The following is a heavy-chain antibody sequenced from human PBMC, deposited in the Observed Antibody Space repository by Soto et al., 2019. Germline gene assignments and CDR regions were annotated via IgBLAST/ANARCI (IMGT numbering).Heavy chain of an antibody. CDR1: GYTFTSYY. V-gene: IGHV1-46*03. D-gene: IGHD3-22*01. Sequence: QVQLVQSGAEVKKPGASVKVSCKASGYTFTSYYMHWVRQAPGQGLEWMGIINPSGGSTSYAQKFQGRVTMTRDTSTSTVYMELSSLRSEDTAVYYCARVARASVSGYYPVFDYWGQGTLVTVSS. J-gene: IGHJ4*02. CDR2: INPSGGST. CDR3: ARVARASVSGYYPVFDY.